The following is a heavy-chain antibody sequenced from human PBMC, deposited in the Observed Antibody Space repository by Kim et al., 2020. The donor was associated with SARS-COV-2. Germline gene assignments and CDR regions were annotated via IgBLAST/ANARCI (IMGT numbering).Heavy chain of an antibody. J-gene: IGHJ5*02. CDR3: AREMTRTRSNYYDSSDSWGEAAWVDP. CDR2: INPSGGST. V-gene: IGHV1-46*01. CDR1: GYTFTSYY. Sequence: ASVKVSCKASGYTFTSYYMHWVRQAPGQGLEWMGIINPSGGSTSYAQKFQGRVTMTRDTSTSTVYMELSSLRSEDTAVYYCAREMTRTRSNYYDSSDSWGEAAWVDPWGQGTLVTVSS. D-gene: IGHD3-22*01.